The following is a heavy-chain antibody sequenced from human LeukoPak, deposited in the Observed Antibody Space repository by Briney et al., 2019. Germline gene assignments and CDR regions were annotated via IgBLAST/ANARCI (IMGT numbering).Heavy chain of an antibody. V-gene: IGHV3-30-3*01. CDR2: ISYDGSNK. D-gene: IGHD2-21*02. CDR3: ASHIVVVTPGAFDI. Sequence: GRSLRLSCAASGFTFSSYAMHWVRQAPGKGLEWVAVISYDGSNKYYADSVKGRFTISRDNSKNTLYLQMNSLRAEDTAVYYCASHIVVVTPGAFDIWGQATMVT. CDR1: GFTFSSYA. J-gene: IGHJ3*02.